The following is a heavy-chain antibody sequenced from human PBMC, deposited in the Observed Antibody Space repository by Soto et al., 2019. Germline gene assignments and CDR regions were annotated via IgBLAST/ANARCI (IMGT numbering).Heavy chain of an antibody. J-gene: IGHJ4*02. Sequence: QVQLRESGPGLVKPSDTLSLICTVSGGSISTYYWSWIRQPPGKGLEWIASVYYNGFTNYNPSLLSRVTMSVDTCRNQFSLRLNSVTAAYTAMYYCARVSYDLVYYFDFWGQGTLVTVSS. CDR1: GGSISTYY. D-gene: IGHD3-16*01. CDR3: ARVSYDLVYYFDF. CDR2: VYYNGFT. V-gene: IGHV4-59*07.